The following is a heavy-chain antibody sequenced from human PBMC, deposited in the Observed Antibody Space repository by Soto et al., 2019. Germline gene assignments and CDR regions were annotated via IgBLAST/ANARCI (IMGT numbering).Heavy chain of an antibody. CDR3: VRDFFPSGSSYIDTFDI. CDR2: ISTFNSDA. CDR1: GYTFTSYG. D-gene: IGHD3-10*01. J-gene: IGHJ3*02. V-gene: IGHV1-18*01. Sequence: ASVKVSCKASGYTFTSYGIGWVRQAPGQGLEWMGWISTFNSDANYAQKFRGRVTMTTDTSTNTAYMELRSLRADDTAVYYCVRDFFPSGSSYIDTFDIWGQGTTVTVSS.